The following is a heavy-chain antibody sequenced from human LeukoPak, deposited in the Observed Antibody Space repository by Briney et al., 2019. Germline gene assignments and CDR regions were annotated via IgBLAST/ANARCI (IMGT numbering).Heavy chain of an antibody. Sequence: ARSLRPSCAAAGSIFSDYTMSWVRQALGNWQKWVSVISGSGCSTYNVDPVKGRFTISRDNSKNTLYLQMNRLRAEDKDVYYCAKSVESAVTMNPYFVYWGQGILVNVFS. CDR1: GSIFSDYT. J-gene: IGHJ4*02. CDR2: ISGSGCST. CDR3: AKSVESAVTMNPYFVY. V-gene: IGHV3-23*01. D-gene: IGHD4-17*01.